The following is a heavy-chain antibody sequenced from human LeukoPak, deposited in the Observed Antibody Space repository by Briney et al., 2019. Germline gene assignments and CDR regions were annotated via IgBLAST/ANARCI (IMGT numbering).Heavy chain of an antibody. Sequence: PGGSLRLSCAASGFTFSSYWMSWVRQAPGKGLEWVANIKQDGSEKYYMDSVKGRFTISRDNAKNSLYLQMNSLRAEDTAVYYCAKGSSGWYFLGDYWGQGTLVTVSS. CDR2: IKQDGSEK. J-gene: IGHJ4*02. D-gene: IGHD6-19*01. CDR3: AKGSSGWYFLGDY. CDR1: GFTFSSYW. V-gene: IGHV3-7*03.